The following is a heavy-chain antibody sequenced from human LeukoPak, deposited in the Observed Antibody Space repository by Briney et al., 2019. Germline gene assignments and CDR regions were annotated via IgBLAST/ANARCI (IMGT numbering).Heavy chain of an antibody. Sequence: GGSLRLSCAASGFTFSSYDMHWVRQVSGKGLKWVSIIGTAGVTYYLGSVKGRFTISRDNAKNSLYLQMNSLRAEDTAVYYCARVKYSSSWYRFDYWGQGTLVTVSS. CDR1: GFTFSSYD. CDR3: ARVKYSSSWYRFDY. D-gene: IGHD6-13*01. J-gene: IGHJ4*02. CDR2: IGTAGVT. V-gene: IGHV3-13*01.